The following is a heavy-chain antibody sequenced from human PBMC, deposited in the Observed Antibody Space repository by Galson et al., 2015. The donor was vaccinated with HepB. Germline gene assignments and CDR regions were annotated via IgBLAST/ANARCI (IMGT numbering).Heavy chain of an antibody. V-gene: IGHV4-61*08. CDR2: IYYSGST. J-gene: IGHJ4*02. CDR1: GGSISSGDYY. CDR3: ARGGYGYDFDY. Sequence: LSLTCTVSGGSISSGDYYWSWIRQPPGKGLEWIGYIYYSGSTNYNRSLKSRVTISVDTSKNQFSLKLRSVTAADTAVYYCARGGYGYDFDYWGQGTLVTVSS. D-gene: IGHD5-18*01.